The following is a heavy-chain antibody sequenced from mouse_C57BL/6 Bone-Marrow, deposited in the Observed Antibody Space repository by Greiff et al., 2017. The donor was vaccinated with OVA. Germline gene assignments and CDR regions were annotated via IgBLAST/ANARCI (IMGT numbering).Heavy chain of an antibody. D-gene: IGHD1-1*01. J-gene: IGHJ2*01. CDR1: GYTFTDYY. CDR3: ARWPYYYGSSLDY. Sequence: VHVKQSGPVLVKPGASVKMSCKASGYTFTDYYMNWVKQSHGKSLEWIGVINPYNGGTSYNQKFKGKATLTVDKSSSTAYMELNSLTSEDSAVYYCARWPYYYGSSLDYWGQGTTLTVSS. V-gene: IGHV1-19*01. CDR2: INPYNGGT.